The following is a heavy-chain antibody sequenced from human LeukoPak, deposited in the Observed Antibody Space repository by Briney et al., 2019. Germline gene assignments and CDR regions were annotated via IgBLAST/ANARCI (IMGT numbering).Heavy chain of an antibody. V-gene: IGHV3-33*01. CDR1: GFAFNTYA. CDR3: ATNLTLYSSGWYYFDY. Sequence: GGSLRLSCAASGFAFNTYAMHWVRQAPGQGLEWVALIWHDGSHKFYSNSVRGQFTISRDNSKNTVSLQMNNLRPEDTAVYYCATNLTLYSSGWYYFDYWGQGTLVTVSS. CDR2: IWHDGSHK. J-gene: IGHJ4*02. D-gene: IGHD6-19*01.